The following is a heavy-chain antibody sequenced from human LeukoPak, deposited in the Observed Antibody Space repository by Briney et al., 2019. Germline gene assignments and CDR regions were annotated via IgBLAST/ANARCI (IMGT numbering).Heavy chain of an antibody. Sequence: GASVKVSCKASGGTFSSYAISWVRQAPGQGLEWMGGIIPIFGTANYAQKFQGRVTITADESTSTAYMELSSLRSEDTAVYYCAREDSGSFAIDYWGQGTLVTVSS. CDR1: GGTFSSYA. V-gene: IGHV1-69*13. J-gene: IGHJ4*02. D-gene: IGHD1-26*01. CDR3: AREDSGSFAIDY. CDR2: IIPIFGTA.